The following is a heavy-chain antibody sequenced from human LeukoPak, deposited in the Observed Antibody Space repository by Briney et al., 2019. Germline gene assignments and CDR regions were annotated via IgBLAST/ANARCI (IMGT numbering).Heavy chain of an antibody. Sequence: GGSLRLSCAASGFIFSSYWMHWVRQKPGEGPLWLSRINGDGTSTAYTHSVQGRFIISRDNAMNTLYLQMNSLRVDDTAVYYCTRQWYTPSGYWGLGTVVTVSS. CDR3: TRQWYTPSGY. V-gene: IGHV3-74*03. CDR2: INGDGTST. J-gene: IGHJ4*02. D-gene: IGHD6-19*01. CDR1: GFIFSSYW.